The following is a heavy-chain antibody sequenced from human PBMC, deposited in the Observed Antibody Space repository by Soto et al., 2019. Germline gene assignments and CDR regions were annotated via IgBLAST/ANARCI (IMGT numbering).Heavy chain of an antibody. CDR1: GFTFSSYS. CDR2: ISSSSSYI. Sequence: EVQLVESGGGLVKPGGSLRLSCAASGFTFSSYSMNWVRQAPGKGLEWVSSISSSSSYIYYADPVKGRFTISRDNAKNSLYLQMNSLRAEDTAVYYCARDRGYYGSGIGFDPWGQGTLVTVSS. J-gene: IGHJ5*02. V-gene: IGHV3-21*01. D-gene: IGHD3-10*01. CDR3: ARDRGYYGSGIGFDP.